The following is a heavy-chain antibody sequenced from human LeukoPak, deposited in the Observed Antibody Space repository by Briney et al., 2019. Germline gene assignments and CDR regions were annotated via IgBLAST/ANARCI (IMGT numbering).Heavy chain of an antibody. D-gene: IGHD3-10*01. J-gene: IGHJ4*02. V-gene: IGHV3-7*01. Sequence: GGSLRLSCAASAFTFSTSWMSWVRQAPGKGLEWVANIKEDGGEINYVDSVKGRFTISRDNSKNTLYLQMNSLRAEDSAVYYCAKMVWFGTHDFDYWGQGTLVTVSS. CDR3: AKMVWFGTHDFDY. CDR2: IKEDGGEI. CDR1: AFTFSTSW.